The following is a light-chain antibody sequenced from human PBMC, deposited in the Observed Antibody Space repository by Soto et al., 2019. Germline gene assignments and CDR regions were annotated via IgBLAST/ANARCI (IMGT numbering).Light chain of an antibody. Sequence: SYVLTQPPSVSVAPGQTARVTCGGNNIGSRSVHWYQQKPGQAPVLVVYDDTDRPSGIPERFSGSNSRNTATLTVSRVEAGDEADYYCQVWDSSSDHLCVFGGGTKLTVL. V-gene: IGLV3-21*02. J-gene: IGLJ3*02. CDR3: QVWDSSSDHLCV. CDR1: NIGSRS. CDR2: DDT.